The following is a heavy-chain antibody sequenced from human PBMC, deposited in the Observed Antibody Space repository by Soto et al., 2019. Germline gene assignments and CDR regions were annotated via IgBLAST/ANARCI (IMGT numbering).Heavy chain of an antibody. CDR3: ARRAVVAVTGSLDNWLDP. CDR2: VYSSGST. V-gene: IGHV4-59*01. Sequence: SETLSLTCTVSGDSITSYNWNWLRKTPGKALEWIGYVYSSGSTNYNPSLKSRVTISVDTSRNQFSLKVNSVTAADTAMYYCARRAVVAVTGSLDNWLDPWGQGILVTVSS. D-gene: IGHD2-21*01. CDR1: GDSITSYN. J-gene: IGHJ5*02.